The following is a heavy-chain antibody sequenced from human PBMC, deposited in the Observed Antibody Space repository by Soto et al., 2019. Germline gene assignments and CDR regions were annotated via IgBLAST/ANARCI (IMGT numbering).Heavy chain of an antibody. Sequence: GGSLRLSCAASGFTFSDYGMHWVRQAPGKGLEWVALTWYDESIKVYADSVKGRFTISRDNSKNTLYLQMNNLRPEDTAVYFCARDNSAGAGENWFDPWGQGTLVTVS. CDR3: ARDNSAGAGENWFDP. V-gene: IGHV3-33*01. D-gene: IGHD1-26*01. J-gene: IGHJ5*02. CDR1: GFTFSDYG. CDR2: TWYDESIK.